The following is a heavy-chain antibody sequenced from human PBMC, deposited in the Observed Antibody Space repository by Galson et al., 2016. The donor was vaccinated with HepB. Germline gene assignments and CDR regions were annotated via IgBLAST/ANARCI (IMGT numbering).Heavy chain of an antibody. CDR3: AKDHVYYYDASGFFYPPNFGF. J-gene: IGHJ1*01. V-gene: IGHV3-23*01. D-gene: IGHD3-22*01. Sequence: SLRLSCAASGFTFSNHAMSWVRQAPGKGLEWVSGISGSGSNTYYADSVKGRFTISRDKSKSTLFLEMNSLRPEDTATYYCAKDHVYYYDASGFFYPPNFGFWGQGTLVTVSS. CDR2: ISGSGSNT. CDR1: GFTFSNHA.